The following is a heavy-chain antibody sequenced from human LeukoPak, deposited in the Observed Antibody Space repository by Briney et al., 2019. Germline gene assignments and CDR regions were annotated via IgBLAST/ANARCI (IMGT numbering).Heavy chain of an antibody. V-gene: IGHV4-59*01. J-gene: IGHJ4*02. CDR1: GGSMSGYF. CDR2: IYYSGST. D-gene: IGHD2-15*01. CDR3: ARGGLDFDY. Sequence: SETLSLTCTVSGGSMSGYFWSWIRQPPGKGLEWIGYIYYSGSTNYNPSLKSRVTISVDTSKNQFSLKLSSVTAADTAVYYCARGGLDFDYWGQGTLVTVSS.